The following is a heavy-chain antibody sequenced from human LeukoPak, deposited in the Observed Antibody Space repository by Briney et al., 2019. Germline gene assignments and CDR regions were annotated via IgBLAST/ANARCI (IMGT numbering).Heavy chain of an antibody. Sequence: SVKVSCKASGYTFTSYYMHWVRQAPGQGLEWMGGIIPIFGTANYAQKFQGRVTITADESTSTAYMELSSLRSEDTAVYYCASGLRRYGMDVWGQGTTVTVSS. CDR1: GYTFTSYY. CDR2: IIPIFGTA. V-gene: IGHV1-69*13. CDR3: ASGLRRYGMDV. J-gene: IGHJ6*02. D-gene: IGHD5-12*01.